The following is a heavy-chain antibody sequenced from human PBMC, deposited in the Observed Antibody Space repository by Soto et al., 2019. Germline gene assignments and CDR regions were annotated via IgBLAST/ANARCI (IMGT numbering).Heavy chain of an antibody. V-gene: IGHV3-21*01. CDR3: ARGRADRPYYYYYMDV. CDR2: ISSSSSYI. D-gene: IGHD2-15*01. Sequence: EVQLVESGGGLVKPGGSLRLSCAASGFTFSSYSMNWVRQAPGKGLEWVSSISSSSSYIYYADSVKGRFTISRDNAKNSLYLQMNSLRAEDTAMYYCARGRADRPYYYYYMDVWGKGTTVTVSS. CDR1: GFTFSSYS. J-gene: IGHJ6*03.